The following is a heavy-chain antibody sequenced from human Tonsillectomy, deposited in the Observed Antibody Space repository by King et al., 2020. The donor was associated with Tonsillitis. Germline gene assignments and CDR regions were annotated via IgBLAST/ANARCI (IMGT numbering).Heavy chain of an antibody. V-gene: IGHV3-13*01. CDR1: GFTFSSYD. CDR2: IATTGDT. Sequence: VQLVEFGGGLVQPGGSLRLSCAASGFTFSSYDMHWVRQAPGKGLEWVSAIATTGDTYYRDSVKGRFTVSRENAKNSLYLQMNTLSAGDTAVYYCARGRDCYADYWGQGTLITVSS. CDR3: ARGRDCYADY. J-gene: IGHJ4*02. D-gene: IGHD5-24*01.